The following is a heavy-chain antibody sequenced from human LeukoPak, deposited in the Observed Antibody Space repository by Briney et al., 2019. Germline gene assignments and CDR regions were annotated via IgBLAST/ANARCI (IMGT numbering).Heavy chain of an antibody. CDR2: IIPILGIA. J-gene: IGHJ5*02. CDR1: GGTFSSYA. D-gene: IGHD6-19*01. CDR3: ARATIAVAGQFDP. Sequence: GASVKVSCKASGGTFSSYAISWVRQAPGQGLEWMGRIIPILGIANYAQKFQGRVTITADKSTSTAYMELSSLRSEDTAVYYCARATIAVAGQFDPWGQGTLVTVSS. V-gene: IGHV1-69*04.